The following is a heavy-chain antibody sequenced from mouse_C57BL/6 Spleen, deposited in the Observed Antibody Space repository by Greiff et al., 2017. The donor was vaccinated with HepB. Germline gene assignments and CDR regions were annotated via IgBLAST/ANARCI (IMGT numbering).Heavy chain of an antibody. Sequence: QVQLKESGAELVKPGASVKISCKASGYAFSSYWMNWVKQRPGKGLEWIGQIYPGDGDTNYNGKFKGKATLTADQSSSTAYMQLSSLTSEDSAVYFCARVGDYYGSSSYYFDYWGQGTTLTVSS. V-gene: IGHV1-80*01. CDR2: IYPGDGDT. J-gene: IGHJ2*01. CDR3: ARVGDYYGSSSYYFDY. D-gene: IGHD1-1*01. CDR1: GYAFSSYW.